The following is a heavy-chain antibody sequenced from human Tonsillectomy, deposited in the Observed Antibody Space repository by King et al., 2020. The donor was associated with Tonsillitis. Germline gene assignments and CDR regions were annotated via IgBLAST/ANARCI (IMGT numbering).Heavy chain of an antibody. Sequence: VQLQQWGAGLLKTSETLSLTCAVYGGSFSGYYWSWIRQPPGKGLEWIGEINHGGSTNYNPSLKSRVTISVDTSKSQFSLKLNSVTAADTAVYYCARAFSVTRLDWGRGTLVTVSS. D-gene: IGHD4-17*01. CDR3: ARAFSVTRLD. CDR1: GGSFSGYY. CDR2: INHGGST. V-gene: IGHV4-34*01. J-gene: IGHJ4*02.